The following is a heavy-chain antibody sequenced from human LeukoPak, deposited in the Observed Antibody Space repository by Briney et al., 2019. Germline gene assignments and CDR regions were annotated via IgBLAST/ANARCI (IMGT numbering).Heavy chain of an antibody. V-gene: IGHV3-74*01. J-gene: IGHJ4*02. CDR1: GFTFSSYW. Sequence: GGSLRLSCAASGFTFSSYWMHWVRQAPGKGLVWVSRINSDGSSTSYADSVKGRFTISRDNAKNTLYLQMNSLRAEDTAVYYCARAAFTYSGYDFGVFGYWGQGTLVTVSS. CDR2: INSDGSST. CDR3: ARAAFTYSGYDFGVFGY. D-gene: IGHD5-12*01.